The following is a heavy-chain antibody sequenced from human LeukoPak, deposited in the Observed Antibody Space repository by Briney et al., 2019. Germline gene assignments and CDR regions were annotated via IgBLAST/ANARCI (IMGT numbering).Heavy chain of an antibody. D-gene: IGHD2-8*01. CDR2: INHSGST. CDR1: GGSFSGYY. CDR3: ARVVLMVYAMGGMRVALRWFDP. Sequence: PSETLSLTCAVYGGSFSGYYWSWIRQPPGKGLEWIGEINHSGSTNYNPSLKSRVTISVDTSKNQFSLKLSSVTAADTAVYYCARVVLMVYAMGGMRVALRWFDPWGQGTLVTVSS. V-gene: IGHV4-34*01. J-gene: IGHJ5*02.